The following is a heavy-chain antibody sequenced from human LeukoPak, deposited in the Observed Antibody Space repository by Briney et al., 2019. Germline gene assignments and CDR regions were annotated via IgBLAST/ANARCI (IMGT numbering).Heavy chain of an antibody. Sequence: GESLKISCKGSGYSFTHCWIAYVRQVPGKGLEWMGIIYPGDSDTRYSPSFQGQVTISADKSISTAYLQWSSLKASDTAMYYCARQGGSYWSHFDYWGQGTLVTVSS. D-gene: IGHD1-26*01. CDR3: ARQGGSYWSHFDY. J-gene: IGHJ4*02. V-gene: IGHV5-51*01. CDR2: IYPGDSDT. CDR1: GYSFTHCW.